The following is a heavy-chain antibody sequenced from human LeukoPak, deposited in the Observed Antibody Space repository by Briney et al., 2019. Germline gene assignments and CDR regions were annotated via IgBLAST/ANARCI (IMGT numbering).Heavy chain of an antibody. Sequence: PGGSLRLSCAASGFTFSSYAMSWVRQAPGKGLEWVSDISAGDYSGSDYITYYAASVKGRFAISRDNSKNTLYLQMSSLSAEDTAVYYCAKASSTSWPSFDYWGQGTLVTVSS. CDR1: GFTFSSYA. J-gene: IGHJ4*02. CDR2: ISAGDYSGSDYIT. V-gene: IGHV3-23*01. D-gene: IGHD6-13*01. CDR3: AKASSTSWPSFDY.